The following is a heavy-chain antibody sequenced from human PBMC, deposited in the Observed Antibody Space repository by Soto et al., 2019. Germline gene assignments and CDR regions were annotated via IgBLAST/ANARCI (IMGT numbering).Heavy chain of an antibody. CDR3: ARGVAGSGFDL. CDR1: GDSVSSNTAA. J-gene: IGHJ4*02. CDR2: TYYRSNWRH. Sequence: SQTLSLTCAISGDSVSSNTAAWNWIRSSPSRGLEWLGRTYYRSNWRHDYAVSVKSRITVNPDTSKNHFSLQLNSVTPDDTAVYYCARGVAGSGFDLWGQGTLVTVSS. D-gene: IGHD6-19*01. V-gene: IGHV6-1*01.